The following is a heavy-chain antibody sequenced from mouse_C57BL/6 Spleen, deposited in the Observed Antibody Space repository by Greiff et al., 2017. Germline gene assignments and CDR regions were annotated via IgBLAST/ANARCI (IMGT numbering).Heavy chain of an antibody. CDR1: GYAFSSSW. D-gene: IGHD2-4*01. CDR3: ARFRGDYDVYWYFDV. V-gene: IGHV1-82*01. CDR2: IYPGDGDT. J-gene: IGHJ1*03. Sequence: VQLQESGPELVKPGASVKISCKASGYAFSSSWMNWVKQRPGKGLEWIGRIYPGDGDTNYNGKFKGKATLTADNSSSTAYMQLSSLTSEDSAVYFCARFRGDYDVYWYFDVWGTGTTVTVSS.